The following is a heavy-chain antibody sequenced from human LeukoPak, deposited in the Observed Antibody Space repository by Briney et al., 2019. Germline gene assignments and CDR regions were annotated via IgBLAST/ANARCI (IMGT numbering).Heavy chain of an antibody. CDR2: INSDGSTT. D-gene: IGHD3-16*01. J-gene: IGHJ3*02. V-gene: IGHV3-74*01. CDR3: ASRIYDPGAFDI. Sequence: PGGSLRLSCAASGFTFRTFWMHWVRQVPGKGLVWVSRINSDGSTTIYADSVKGRFTIHRDNPKNSLYLQMNRLRAEDTAGDYCASRIYDPGAFDIWGQGTMVTVSS. CDR1: GFTFRTFW.